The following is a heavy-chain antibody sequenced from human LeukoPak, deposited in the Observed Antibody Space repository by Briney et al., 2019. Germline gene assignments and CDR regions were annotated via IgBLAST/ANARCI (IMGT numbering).Heavy chain of an antibody. D-gene: IGHD2-15*01. CDR2: IIPIFGTA. CDR3: AREPTVVVDAPIDY. J-gene: IGHJ4*02. Sequence: ASVKVSCKTSGYSFTSYGITWVRQAPGQGLEWMGRIIPIFGTANYAQKFQGRVTITTDESTSSAYMELSSLRSEDTAVYYCAREPTVVVDAPIDYWGQGTLVTVSS. CDR1: GYSFTSYG. V-gene: IGHV1-69*05.